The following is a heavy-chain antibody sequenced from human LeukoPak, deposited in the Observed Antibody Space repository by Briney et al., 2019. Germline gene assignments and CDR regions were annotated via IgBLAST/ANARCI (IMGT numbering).Heavy chain of an antibody. D-gene: IGHD4-17*01. J-gene: IGHJ4*02. CDR3: AGDDYGVGYFDY. CDR2: ISSSGSTM. Sequence: GGSLRLSCAASGFTFSSYEMNWVRQAPGKGLEWVSYISSSGSTMYYADSVKGRFTISRDNAKNSLYLQMNSLRAEDTAVYYCAGDDYGVGYFDYCGQGALVTVSS. V-gene: IGHV3-48*03. CDR1: GFTFSSYE.